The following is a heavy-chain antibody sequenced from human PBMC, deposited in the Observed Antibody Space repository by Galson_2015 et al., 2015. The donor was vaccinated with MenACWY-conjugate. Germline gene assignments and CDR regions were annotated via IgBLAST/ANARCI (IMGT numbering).Heavy chain of an antibody. V-gene: IGHV3-74*01. D-gene: IGHD6-13*01. J-gene: IGHJ5*02. CDR1: GFTLSSYW. CDR2: INSDGSST. Sequence: SLRLSCAASGFTLSSYWMHWVRQGPGKGLVWVSRINSDGSSTNYAGSVKGRFTISRDNAKNTLYLQMNSLRAEDTAVYYCARGGQGLAAAEDNWFDPWGQGTLVTVSS. CDR3: ARGGQGLAAAEDNWFDP.